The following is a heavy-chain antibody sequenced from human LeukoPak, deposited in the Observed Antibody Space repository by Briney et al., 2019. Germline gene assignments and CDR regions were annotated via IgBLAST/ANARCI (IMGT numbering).Heavy chain of an antibody. CDR1: GFTFSSYA. CDR2: ISSSGGST. J-gene: IGHJ4*02. Sequence: GGSLRLSCAASGFTFSSYAMSWVRQAPGKGLEWVSAISSSGGSTYYADSVKGRFTISRDNPKNTLSLQMNSLRAEDTAVYYCAKSNLYSNGWYRYWGQGTLVTVSS. CDR3: AKSNLYSNGWYRY. D-gene: IGHD6-19*01. V-gene: IGHV3-23*01.